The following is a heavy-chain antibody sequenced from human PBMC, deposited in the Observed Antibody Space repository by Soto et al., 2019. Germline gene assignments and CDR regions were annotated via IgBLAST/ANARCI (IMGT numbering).Heavy chain of an antibody. CDR1: GFTFSSYS. D-gene: IGHD2-2*02. J-gene: IGHJ6*02. V-gene: IGHV3-21*01. Sequence: EVQLVESGGGLVKPGGSLRLSCAASGFTFSSYSMNWVRQAPGKGLEWVSSISSSSSYIYYADSVKGQFTISRDNAKNSLYLQMNSLRAEDTAVYYCARGGGYCSSTSCYTHYYYYGMDVWGQGTTVTVSS. CDR3: ARGGGYCSSTSCYTHYYYYGMDV. CDR2: ISSSSSYI.